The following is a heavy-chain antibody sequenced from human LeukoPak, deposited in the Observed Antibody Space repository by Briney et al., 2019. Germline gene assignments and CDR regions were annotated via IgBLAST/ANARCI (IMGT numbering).Heavy chain of an antibody. CDR1: GCFISSHY. D-gene: IGHD2-15*01. Sequence: SETLSLTCTVSGCFISSHYWTWLRQSPVKGLEWIGYISNSGSTSYNPSLKSRVTISIDTSKNQFSLKLSSVTAADTAVYYCGRDALVGYFSYYYMDVWGKGTTVTVSS. J-gene: IGHJ6*03. CDR2: ISNSGST. CDR3: GRDALVGYFSYYYMDV. V-gene: IGHV4-59*11.